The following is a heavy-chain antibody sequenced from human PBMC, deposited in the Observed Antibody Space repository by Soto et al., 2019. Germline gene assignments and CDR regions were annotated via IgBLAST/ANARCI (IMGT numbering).Heavy chain of an antibody. D-gene: IGHD1-26*01. J-gene: IGHJ6*02. CDR2: IDWDDDK. CDR1: GFSLSTSGMC. V-gene: IGHV2-70*01. Sequence: ESGPTLVNPTQTLTLTCTFSGFSLSTSGMCVSWIRQPPGKALEWLALIDWDDDKYYSRSLKTRLTISKDTSKNQVVLTMTNMDPVDTATYYCARTTTAPYYYYGMDVWGQGTTVTVSS. CDR3: ARTTTAPYYYYGMDV.